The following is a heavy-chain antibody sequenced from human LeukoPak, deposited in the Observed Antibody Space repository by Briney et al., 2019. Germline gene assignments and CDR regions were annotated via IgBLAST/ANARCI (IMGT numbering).Heavy chain of an antibody. D-gene: IGHD3-9*01. Sequence: GGSLRLSCAASGFTFSDYYMSWIRQAPGKGLEWVSYISSSSSYTNYADSVKGRFTISRDNAKNSLYLQMNSLRAEDTAVYYCARDTGYCDILTQAQAGSTFDYWGQGTLVTVSS. V-gene: IGHV3-11*06. CDR1: GFTFSDYY. CDR3: ARDTGYCDILTQAQAGSTFDY. CDR2: ISSSSSYT. J-gene: IGHJ4*02.